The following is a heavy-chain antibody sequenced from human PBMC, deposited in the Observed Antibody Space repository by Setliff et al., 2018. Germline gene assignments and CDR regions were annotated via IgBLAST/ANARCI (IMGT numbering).Heavy chain of an antibody. V-gene: IGHV4-39*07. CDR3: AREQSNYDFWSGYYGSYYYYMDV. J-gene: IGHJ6*03. CDR1: GGSISSSSYY. Sequence: SETLSLTCTVSGGSISSSSYYWSWIRQPPGKGLEWIGEINHSGSTNYNPSLKSRVTISVDTSKNQFSLKLSSVTAADTAVYYCAREQSNYDFWSGYYGSYYYYMDVWGQGTTVTVSS. D-gene: IGHD3-3*01. CDR2: INHSGST.